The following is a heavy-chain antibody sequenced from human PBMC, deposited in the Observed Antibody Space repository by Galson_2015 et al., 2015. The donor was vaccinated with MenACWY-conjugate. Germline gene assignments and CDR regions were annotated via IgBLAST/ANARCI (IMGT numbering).Heavy chain of an antibody. CDR3: ARDNNWSFDS. V-gene: IGHV3-74*01. J-gene: IGHJ4*02. Sequence: SLRLSCAASGFTFNNYWMHWVRQPPGKGLEWISYIKADGSFSNYVDSVKGRFTISTDNAKNMVYLQMDGLGDEDTAVYFCARDNNWSFDSWGQETLVTVSS. D-gene: IGHD1-1*01. CDR1: GFTFNNYW. CDR2: IKADGSFS.